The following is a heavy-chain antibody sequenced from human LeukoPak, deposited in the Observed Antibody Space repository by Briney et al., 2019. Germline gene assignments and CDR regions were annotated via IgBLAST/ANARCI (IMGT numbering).Heavy chain of an antibody. Sequence: GGSLRLSCAASVTVRSNYMSWVRQAPGKGLEWVSVIFSGGSTSYADSVKGRFTISRDNSRNTVYLQIDGLRTEDTGVYYCATNVVVVAATGVLDVWGQGTMVTVSS. J-gene: IGHJ3*01. CDR2: IFSGGST. V-gene: IGHV3-53*05. CDR3: ATNVVVVAATGVLDV. CDR1: VTVRSNY. D-gene: IGHD2-15*01.